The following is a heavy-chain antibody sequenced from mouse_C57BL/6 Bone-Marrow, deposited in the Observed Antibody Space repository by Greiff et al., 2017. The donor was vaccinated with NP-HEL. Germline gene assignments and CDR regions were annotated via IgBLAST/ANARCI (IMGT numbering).Heavy chain of an antibody. CDR2: ISYDGSN. J-gene: IGHJ2*01. CDR1: GYSITSGYY. V-gene: IGHV3-6*01. Sequence: EVQLQQSGPGLVKPSQSLSLTCSVTGYSITSGYYWNWIRQFPGNKLEWMGYISYDGSNNYNPSLKNRISITRDTSKNQFFLKLNSVTTEDTATYYCANDYDGWGQGTTLTVSS. CDR3: ANDYDG. D-gene: IGHD2-4*01.